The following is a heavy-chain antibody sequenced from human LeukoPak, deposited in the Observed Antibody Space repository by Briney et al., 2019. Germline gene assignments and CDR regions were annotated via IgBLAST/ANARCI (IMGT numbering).Heavy chain of an antibody. V-gene: IGHV3-21*01. Sequence: GGSLRLSCAASGFTFSSYSMNWVRQAPGKGLEWVSSISSSSSYIYYADSVKGRFTISRDNAKNSLYLQINSLRAEDTAVYYCAREESSSSRGYYFDYWGQGTLVTVSS. J-gene: IGHJ4*02. CDR2: ISSSSSYI. CDR3: AREESSSSRGYYFDY. D-gene: IGHD6-6*01. CDR1: GFTFSSYS.